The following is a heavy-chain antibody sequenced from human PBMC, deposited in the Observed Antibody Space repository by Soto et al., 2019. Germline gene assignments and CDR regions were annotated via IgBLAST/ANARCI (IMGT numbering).Heavy chain of an antibody. D-gene: IGHD3-22*01. J-gene: IGHJ4*02. CDR2: ISSSSSYI. CDR3: ASHPRDSSGYLYYFDY. V-gene: IGHV3-21*01. CDR1: GFTFSSYS. Sequence: EVQLVESGGGLVKPGGSLRLSCAASGFTFSSYSMNWVRQAPGKGLEWVSSISSSSSYIYYADSVKGRLTISRDNAKNSLYLQMNSLRAEDTAVYYCASHPRDSSGYLYYFDYWGQGTLVTVSS.